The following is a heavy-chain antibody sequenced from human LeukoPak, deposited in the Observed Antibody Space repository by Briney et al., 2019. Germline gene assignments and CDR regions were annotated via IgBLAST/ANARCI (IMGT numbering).Heavy chain of an antibody. CDR1: GGTFSSYA. CDR3: ARGRYYYGSDY. J-gene: IGHJ4*02. CDR2: IIPIFGTA. Sequence: ASVKVSCKASGGTFSSYAISWVRQAPGQGLEWMGGIIPIFGTANYAQKFQGRVTITTDESTNTAYMELSSLRSEDTAVYYCARGRYYYGSDYWGQGTLVTVSS. V-gene: IGHV1-69*05. D-gene: IGHD3-10*01.